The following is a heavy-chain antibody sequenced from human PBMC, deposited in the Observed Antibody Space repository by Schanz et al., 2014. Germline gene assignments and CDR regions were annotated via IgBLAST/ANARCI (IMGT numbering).Heavy chain of an antibody. CDR2: IWYDGSNK. D-gene: IGHD4-17*01. Sequence: QVQLVESGGGVVQPGRSLRLSCAASGFTFSSYGMHWVRQAPGKGLEWVAIIWYDGSNKYYADSVKGRFAISRDNSKNTLYLEMNSLRAEDTAVYYCVRDLGGDQTDYWGQGTLVTVSS. V-gene: IGHV3-33*01. J-gene: IGHJ4*02. CDR3: VRDLGGDQTDY. CDR1: GFTFSSYG.